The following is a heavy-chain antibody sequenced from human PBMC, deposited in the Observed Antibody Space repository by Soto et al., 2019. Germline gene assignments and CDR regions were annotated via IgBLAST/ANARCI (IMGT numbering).Heavy chain of an antibody. CDR3: AHPRGYGVFDAVDI. J-gene: IGHJ3*02. CDR1: VFIFSTYA. CDR2: ISSSGGTT. Sequence: GWSLRLSCASSVFIFSTYAMNWVRQAPGEGLEWVSAISSSGGTTFYAESVRGRFTISRDNSVNTLYLQMSSLRTEDTAVYYCAHPRGYGVFDAVDIWGQGTMVTVSS. V-gene: IGHV3-23*01. D-gene: IGHD4-17*01.